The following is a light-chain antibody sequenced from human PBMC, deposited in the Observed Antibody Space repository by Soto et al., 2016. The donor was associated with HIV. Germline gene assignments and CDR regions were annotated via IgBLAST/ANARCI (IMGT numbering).Light chain of an antibody. CDR3: SSRDKSGSRLIT. J-gene: IGLJ2*01. V-gene: IGLV3-19*01. CDR2: PKY. Sequence: SELTQDPAVSVALGQTVTITCRGDSLRNYFTSWYLQKPGQAPILLIYPKYNRPPGISDRVSASSSGNTASLTITGTQTEDEGEYYCSSRDKSGSRLITFGGGTRLTV. CDR1: SLRNYF.